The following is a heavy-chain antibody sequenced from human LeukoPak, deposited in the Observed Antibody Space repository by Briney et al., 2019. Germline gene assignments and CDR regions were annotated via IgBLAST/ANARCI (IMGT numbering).Heavy chain of an antibody. D-gene: IGHD4-17*01. CDR3: ARTYGDYQGYMDV. J-gene: IGHJ6*03. V-gene: IGHV4-59*02. Sequence: EPSETLSLTCTVSGDSVNGYYWSWIRQPPGKGLEWVGYIYYNGHTNYSPSLESRTTMSIDPSRNQFSLKVRSVTAADTAVYYCARTYGDYQGYMDVWGKGTTVTVSS. CDR1: GDSVNGYY. CDR2: IYYNGHT.